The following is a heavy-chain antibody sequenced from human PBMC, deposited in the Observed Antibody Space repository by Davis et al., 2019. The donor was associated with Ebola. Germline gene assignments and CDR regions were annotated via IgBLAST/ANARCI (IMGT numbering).Heavy chain of an antibody. J-gene: IGHJ4*02. CDR2: ISSSGSTI. CDR1: GFTFSSYE. Sequence: GESLKISCAASGFTFSSYEMNWVRQAPGKGLEWVSYISSSGSTIYYADSVKGRFTISRDNAKNSLYLQMNSLRAEDTAVYYCARSSKPRVAVYDSSGYYFGYWGQGTLVTVSS. CDR3: ARSSKPRVAVYDSSGYYFGY. V-gene: IGHV3-48*03. D-gene: IGHD3-22*01.